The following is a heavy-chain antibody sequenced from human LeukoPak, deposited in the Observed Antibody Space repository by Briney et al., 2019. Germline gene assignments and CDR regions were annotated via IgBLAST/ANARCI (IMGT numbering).Heavy chain of an antibody. CDR2: ISGSGGST. Sequence: GGSLRLSCAASGFTFSSYAMSWVRQAPGKGLEWVSAISGSGGSTYYADSVKGRFTISRDNAKNSLYLQMNSLRAEDTAVYYCARSTYYYDSSGYYSPDAFDIWGQGTMVTVSS. V-gene: IGHV3-23*01. D-gene: IGHD3-22*01. CDR3: ARSTYYYDSSGYYSPDAFDI. CDR1: GFTFSSYA. J-gene: IGHJ3*02.